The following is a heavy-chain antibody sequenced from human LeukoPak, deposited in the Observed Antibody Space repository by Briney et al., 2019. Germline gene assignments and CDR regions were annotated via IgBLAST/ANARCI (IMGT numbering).Heavy chain of an antibody. V-gene: IGHV1-2*02. J-gene: IGHJ6*02. D-gene: IGHD5-18*01. CDR3: ARGQDTAMVSYYYYGMDV. Sequence: ASVKVSCKASGYTFTGYYMHWVRQAPGQGLEWMGWINPNSGGTNYAQKFQGRVTMTRDTSISTAYMELSRLRSDDTAVYYCARGQDTAMVSYYYYGMDVWGQGTTVTVSS. CDR2: INPNSGGT. CDR1: GYTFTGYY.